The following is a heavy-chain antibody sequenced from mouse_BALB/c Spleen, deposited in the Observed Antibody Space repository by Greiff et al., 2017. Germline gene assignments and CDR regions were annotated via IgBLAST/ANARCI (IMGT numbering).Heavy chain of an antibody. Sequence: QVQLQQPGAELVRPGASVKLSCTASGYTFTSYWINWVKQRPGQGLEWIGNIYPSDSYTNYNQKFKDKATLTVDKSSSTAYMQLSSPTSEDSAVYYYKRANYSSAGLAYWGQGTLVTVSA. CDR1: GYTFTSYW. CDR3: KRANYSSAGLAY. CDR2: IYPSDSYT. D-gene: IGHD2-12*01. J-gene: IGHJ3*01. V-gene: IGHV1-69*02.